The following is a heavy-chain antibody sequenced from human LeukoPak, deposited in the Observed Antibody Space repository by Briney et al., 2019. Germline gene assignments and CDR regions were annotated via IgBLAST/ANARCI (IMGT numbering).Heavy chain of an antibody. J-gene: IGHJ6*02. V-gene: IGHV3-66*01. D-gene: IGHD2-8*02. CDR1: GFTVSSNY. CDR2: IYSGDNT. CDR3: ARERYCTDTNCLYGMDV. Sequence: GGSLRLSCAASGFTVSSNYMSWVRQAPGKGLEWVSVIYSGDNTHYADSVKGRFTISRDKSKNTLYLQMNSLRAEGTAVYYCARERYCTDTNCLYGMDVWGQGTTVTVSS.